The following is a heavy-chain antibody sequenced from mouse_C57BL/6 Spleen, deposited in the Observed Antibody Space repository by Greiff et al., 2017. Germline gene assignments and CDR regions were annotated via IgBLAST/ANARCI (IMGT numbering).Heavy chain of an antibody. CDR3: ARSGTTVVAKGYFEV. J-gene: IGHJ1*03. Sequence: VQLQQSGPELVKPGASVKISCKASGYAFSSSWMNWVKQRPGKGLEWIGRIYPGDGDTNYTGKFKGKATLTADTSSSTAYMQLSSLTSEDSAVYCCARSGTTVVAKGYFEVGGTGTTVTVSS. CDR1: GYAFSSSW. V-gene: IGHV1-82*01. D-gene: IGHD1-1*01. CDR2: IYPGDGDT.